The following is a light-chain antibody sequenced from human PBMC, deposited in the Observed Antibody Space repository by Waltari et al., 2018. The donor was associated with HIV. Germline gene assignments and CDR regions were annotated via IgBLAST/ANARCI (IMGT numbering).Light chain of an antibody. V-gene: IGKV1-16*02. Sequence: DIQLTQSPSSLSASVGDRVTITCRASQDVSNYLAWFQQKPGEPPKSLIYAASSLQSGVSSKFSGSGSGTHFALTISSLQPEDFATYYCQQYRAYPLTFGGGTNVE. CDR2: AAS. J-gene: IGKJ4*01. CDR1: QDVSNY. CDR3: QQYRAYPLT.